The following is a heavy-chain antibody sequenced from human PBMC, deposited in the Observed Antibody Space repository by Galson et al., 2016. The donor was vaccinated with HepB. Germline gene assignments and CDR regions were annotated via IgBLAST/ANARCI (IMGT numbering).Heavy chain of an antibody. CDR1: GFSLSTSGMS. D-gene: IGHD3-10*01. J-gene: IGHJ4*02. CDR2: ITWDDDI. V-gene: IGHV2-70*01. Sequence: PALVTPTQTLTLTRTFSGFSLSTSGMSVSWIRQPPGKALKWLALITWDDDIYYSPSLKTRLTVSKDTSNNQVVLTMTNMDPVDTATYYCALIKGYYGSGSPNTETYSFDRWGQGTLVTVSS. CDR3: ALIKGYYGSGSPNTETYSFDR.